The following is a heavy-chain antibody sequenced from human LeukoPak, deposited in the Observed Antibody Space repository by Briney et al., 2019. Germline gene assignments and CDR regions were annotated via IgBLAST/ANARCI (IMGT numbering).Heavy chain of an antibody. Sequence: GGSLRLSCAASGFTFSGYWMHWVRQAPGKRLVWVAHINSEGRTTSYADSVKGRFTISRDNAKNTLYLQMNSVRAEDTAVYYCARASGWSTNWFDPWGQGTLVTVSS. CDR1: GFTFSGYW. CDR2: INSEGRTT. V-gene: IGHV3-74*01. J-gene: IGHJ5*02. CDR3: ARASGWSTNWFDP. D-gene: IGHD6-19*01.